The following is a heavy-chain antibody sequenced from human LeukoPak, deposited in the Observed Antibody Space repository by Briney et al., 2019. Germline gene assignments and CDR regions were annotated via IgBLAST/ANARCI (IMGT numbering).Heavy chain of an antibody. V-gene: IGHV1-69*04. CDR3: ARDIVATNDGVDY. J-gene: IGHJ4*02. Sequence: RASVKVSCKASGGTFSSYAISWVRQAPGQGLEWMGRIVPILGIANYAQKFQGRVMITADKSTSTAYMELSSLRSEDTAVYYCARDIVATNDGVDYWGQGTLVTVSS. CDR2: IVPILGIA. D-gene: IGHD5-12*01. CDR1: GGTFSSYA.